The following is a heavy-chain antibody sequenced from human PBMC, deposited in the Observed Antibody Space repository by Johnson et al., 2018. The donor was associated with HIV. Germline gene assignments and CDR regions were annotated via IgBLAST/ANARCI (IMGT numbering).Heavy chain of an antibody. V-gene: IGHV3-13*01. CDR1: GFTFSSYA. D-gene: IGHD1-26*01. CDR2: IGTISDT. CDR3: ARTRSGSFPHSDPFDT. J-gene: IGHJ3*02. Sequence: VQLVESGGGVVQPGRSLRLSCAASGFTFSSYAMHWVRQAPGKGLEWVSAIGTISDTFYPDSVKGRFTISRDNAKNSLYLQINSLTAGDTAVYYCARTRSGSFPHSDPFDTLGQGTMVTVSS.